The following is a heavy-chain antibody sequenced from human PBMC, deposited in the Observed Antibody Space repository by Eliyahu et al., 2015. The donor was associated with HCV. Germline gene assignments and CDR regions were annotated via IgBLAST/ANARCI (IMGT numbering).Heavy chain of an antibody. V-gene: IGHV4-38-2*02. J-gene: IGHJ5*02. D-gene: IGHD3-22*01. CDR3: ARAAAYYYDSSGYFWFDP. Sequence: RTGYYWGWIRQPPGKGLEWIGSIYHSGSTYYNPSLKSRVTISVDTSKNQFSLKLSSVTAADTAVYYCARAAAYYYDSSGYFWFDPWGQGTLVTVSS. CDR1: RTGYY. CDR2: IYHSGST.